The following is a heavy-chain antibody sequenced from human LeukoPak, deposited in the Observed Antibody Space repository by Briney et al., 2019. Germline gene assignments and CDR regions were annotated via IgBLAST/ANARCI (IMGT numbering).Heavy chain of an antibody. Sequence: PGRSLRLSCAASGFTFSSYAMHWVRQAPGKGLEWVAFIRYDGSNKYYADSVKGRFTISRDNSKNTPYLQMNSLRAEDTAVYYCAKDPAGFRYSTTGVGFDPWGQGTLVTVSS. V-gene: IGHV3-30*02. CDR2: IRYDGSNK. CDR1: GFTFSSYA. CDR3: AKDPAGFRYSTTGVGFDP. D-gene: IGHD6-13*01. J-gene: IGHJ5*02.